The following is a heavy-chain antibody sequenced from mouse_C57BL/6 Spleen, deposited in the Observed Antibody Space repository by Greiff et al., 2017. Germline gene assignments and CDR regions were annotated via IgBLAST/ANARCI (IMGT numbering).Heavy chain of an antibody. V-gene: IGHV8-12*01. CDR2: IYWDDDK. CDR1: GFSLSTSGMG. Sequence: QVTLKVSGPGILQSSQTLSLTCSFSGFSLSTSGMGVSWIRQPSGKGLEWLAHIYWDDDKRYNPSLKRRLTISKDTSRNQVFLTITSVDTADTATYYCARIITTVGDWYFDVWGTGTTVTVSS. D-gene: IGHD1-1*01. CDR3: ARIITTVGDWYFDV. J-gene: IGHJ1*03.